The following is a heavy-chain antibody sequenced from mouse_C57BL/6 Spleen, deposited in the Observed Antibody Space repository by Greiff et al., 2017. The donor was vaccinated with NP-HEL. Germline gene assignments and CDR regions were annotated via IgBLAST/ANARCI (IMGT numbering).Heavy chain of an antibody. CDR1: GYTFTSYW. V-gene: IGHV1-50*01. J-gene: IGHJ3*01. CDR2: IDPSDSYT. Sequence: QVQLQQPGAELVKPGASVKLSCKASGYTFTSYWMQWVKQRPGQGLEWIGEIDPSDSYTNYNQKFKGKATLTVDTSSSTAYMQLSSLTSEDSAVYYCARGGLAYWGQGTLVTVSA. CDR3: ARGGLAY. D-gene: IGHD3-3*01.